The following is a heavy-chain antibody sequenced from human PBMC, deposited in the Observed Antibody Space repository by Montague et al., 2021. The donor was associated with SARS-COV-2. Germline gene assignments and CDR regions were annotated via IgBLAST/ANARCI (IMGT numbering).Heavy chain of an antibody. J-gene: IGHJ6*02. V-gene: IGHV4-30-2*01. CDR1: GGSISSGGYY. CDR2: NYHSGST. D-gene: IGHD4-17*01. Sequence: TLSLTCAVSGGSISSGGYYWNWIRQRQGKGLEWIGYNYHSGSTYYNPSLKSRVTISLASNKNQFSLNLTSVTAADTADYYCARGFTVRGGEVYYGVDVWGQGTTVTVSS. CDR3: ARGFTVRGGEVYYGVDV.